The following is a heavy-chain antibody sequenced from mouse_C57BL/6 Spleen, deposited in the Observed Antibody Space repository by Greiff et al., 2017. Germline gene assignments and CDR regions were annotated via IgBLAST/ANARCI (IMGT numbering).Heavy chain of an antibody. CDR3: ARRYDHYFDY. Sequence: EVQLQQSGGDLVKPGGSLKLSCAASGFTFSSYGMSWVRQTPDKRLEWVATISSGGSYTYYPDSVKGRFTISRDNAKNTLYLQMSSLKSEDTAMYYCARRYDHYFDYWGQGTTLTVSS. V-gene: IGHV5-6*01. CDR2: ISSGGSYT. D-gene: IGHD2-3*01. CDR1: GFTFSSYG. J-gene: IGHJ2*01.